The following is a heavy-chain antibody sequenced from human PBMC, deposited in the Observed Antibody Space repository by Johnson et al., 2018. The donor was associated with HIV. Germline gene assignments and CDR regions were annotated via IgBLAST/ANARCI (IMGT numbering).Heavy chain of an antibody. CDR3: ARDPAYCGGDWCGAFDI. D-gene: IGHD2-21*02. CDR2: IPYDGYNK. CDR1: GITVNTNY. J-gene: IGHJ3*02. V-gene: IGHV3-30-3*01. Sequence: QVQLVESGGGLVQSGGSLRLSCAASGITVNTNYMSWVRRAPGKGLEWVAVIPYDGYNKYYADSVRGRFTISRDNSKNTLYLQMSSLRAEDTAVYYCARDPAYCGGDWCGAFDIWGQGTMVTVSS.